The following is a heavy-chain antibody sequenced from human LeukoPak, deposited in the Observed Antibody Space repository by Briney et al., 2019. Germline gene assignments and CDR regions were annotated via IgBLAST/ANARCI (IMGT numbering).Heavy chain of an antibody. D-gene: IGHD4-17*01. CDR2: TSSSGSTI. J-gene: IGHJ3*02. CDR1: GFTFSSYE. Sequence: GGSLRLSCAASGFTFSSYEMNWVRQAPGKGLEWVSYTSSSGSTIYYADSVKGRFTISRDNAKNSLYLQMNSLRAEDTAVYYCARATQDYGDYGGAFDIWGQGTMVTVSS. CDR3: ARATQDYGDYGGAFDI. V-gene: IGHV3-48*03.